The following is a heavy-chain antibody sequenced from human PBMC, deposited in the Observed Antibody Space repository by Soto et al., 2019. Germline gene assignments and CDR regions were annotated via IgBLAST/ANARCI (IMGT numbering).Heavy chain of an antibody. V-gene: IGHV4-34*01. J-gene: IGHJ4*02. D-gene: IGHD2-8*02. CDR3: ARDKITGLFDY. CDR2: INHSGST. CDR1: GGSFSGYY. Sequence: QVQLQQWGAGLLKPSETLSLTCAVYGGSFSGYYWTWIRQPPGTGLEWIGEINHSGSTNYNPSLKRRVTISVDTYKNQFSLKLTSVTAAATAVYYCARDKITGLFDYWGQGTLVTVSS.